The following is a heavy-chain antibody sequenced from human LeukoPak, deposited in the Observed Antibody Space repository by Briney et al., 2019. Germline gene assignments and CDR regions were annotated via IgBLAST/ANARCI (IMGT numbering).Heavy chain of an antibody. CDR3: TTYRKYYFDY. V-gene: IGHV3-15*01. CDR1: GFTFSNAS. Sequence: KPGASLRLSCAASGFTFSNASMSWVRQAQGKGLEWVGRIKSKTDGGTTDYAAPVKCRFIIPRDDSKNRRYLQMNRLKTEDTAVYYCTTYRKYYFDYWGQGTLVTVSS. J-gene: IGHJ4*02. D-gene: IGHD1-26*01. CDR2: IKSKTDGGTT.